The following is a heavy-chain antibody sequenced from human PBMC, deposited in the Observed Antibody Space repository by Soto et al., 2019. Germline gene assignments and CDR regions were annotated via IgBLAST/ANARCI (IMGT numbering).Heavy chain of an antibody. V-gene: IGHV1-69*01. CDR2: IIPIFGTA. CDR3: ARAKERSPPHYYYGMDV. Sequence: QVQLVQSGAEVKKPGSSVKVSCKASGGTFSSYAISWVRQAPGQGLEWMGGIIPIFGTANYAQKFQGRVTITADESTSTAYMELSSLRSEDTAVHYCARAKERSPPHYYYGMDVWGQGTTVTVSS. CDR1: GGTFSSYA. J-gene: IGHJ6*02. D-gene: IGHD1-1*01.